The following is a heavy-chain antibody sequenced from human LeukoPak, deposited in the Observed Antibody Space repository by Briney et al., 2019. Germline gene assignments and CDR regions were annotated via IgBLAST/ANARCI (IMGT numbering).Heavy chain of an antibody. CDR2: IYYSGST. CDR1: GGSISSSSYY. CDR3: ARDGDTTLVGYFDY. V-gene: IGHV4-39*07. Sequence: SETLSLTCTVSGGSISSSSYYWGWIRQPPGKGLEWIGSIYYSGSTYYNPSLKSRVTISVDTSKNQFSLNLTSVTAADTAVYYCARDGDTTLVGYFDYWGQGTLVTVSS. J-gene: IGHJ4*02. D-gene: IGHD5-18*01.